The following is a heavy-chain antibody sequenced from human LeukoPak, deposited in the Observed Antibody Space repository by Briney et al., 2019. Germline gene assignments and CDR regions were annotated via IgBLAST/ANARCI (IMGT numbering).Heavy chain of an antibody. CDR3: ARGNPIAAAGTYYFDY. CDR1: GGTFISYA. J-gene: IGHJ4*02. V-gene: IGHV1-69*13. D-gene: IGHD6-13*01. Sequence: SVKVSCKASGGTFISYAISWVRQAPGQGLEWMGGIIPIFGTANYAQKFQGRVTITADESTSTAYMELSSLRSEDTAVYYCARGNPIAAAGTYYFDYWGQGTLVTVSS. CDR2: IIPIFGTA.